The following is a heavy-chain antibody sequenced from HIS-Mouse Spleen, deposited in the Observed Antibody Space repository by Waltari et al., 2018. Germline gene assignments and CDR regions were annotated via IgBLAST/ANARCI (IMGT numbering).Heavy chain of an antibody. CDR1: GGSISSSSYY. J-gene: IGHJ2*01. CDR3: AREIPYSSSWYDWYFDL. D-gene: IGHD6-13*01. Sequence: QLQLQESGPGLVKPSETLSLTCTVPGGSISSSSYYWGGIRQPPGKGLEWIGSIYYSGSTYYTPSLKSRVTISVDTSKNQFSLKLSSVTAADTAVYYCAREIPYSSSWYDWYFDLWGRGTLVTVSS. CDR2: IYYSGST. V-gene: IGHV4-39*07.